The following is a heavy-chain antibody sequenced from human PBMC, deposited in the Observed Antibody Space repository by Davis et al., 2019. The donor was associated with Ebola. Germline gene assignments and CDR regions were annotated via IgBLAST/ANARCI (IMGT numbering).Heavy chain of an antibody. CDR1: GGSISRSSYT. CDR2: IYYGGSS. V-gene: IGHV4-39*01. J-gene: IGHJ4*02. Sequence: MPSETLSLTCTVSGGSISRSSYTWGWIRQPPGKGLEWIGSIYYGGSSYYNPSLKSRVTISVDTSKNQFSLKLSSVTAADTAVYYCARSIHPALGFDYWGQGTQVTVSS. CDR3: ARSIHPALGFDY. D-gene: IGHD5-18*01.